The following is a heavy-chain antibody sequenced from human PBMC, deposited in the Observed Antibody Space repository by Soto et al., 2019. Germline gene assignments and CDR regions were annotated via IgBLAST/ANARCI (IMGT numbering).Heavy chain of an antibody. D-gene: IGHD3-10*01. Sequence: PGESLKIPCKGSGYSFTSYWIGWVRQMPGKGLEWMGIIYPGDSDTRYSPSFQGQVTISADKSISTAYLQWSSLKASDTAMYYCARHPWFGELSYYYGMDVWGQGTTVTVSS. V-gene: IGHV5-51*01. CDR1: GYSFTSYW. CDR2: IYPGDSDT. CDR3: ARHPWFGELSYYYGMDV. J-gene: IGHJ6*02.